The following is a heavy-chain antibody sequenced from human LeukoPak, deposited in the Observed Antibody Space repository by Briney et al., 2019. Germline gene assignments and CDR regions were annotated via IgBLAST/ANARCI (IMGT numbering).Heavy chain of an antibody. CDR3: ARSRDGYDDYFDY. Sequence: GGSLRLSCAASGFTFSSYWMSWVRQAPGKGLEWVANIKQDGSEKYYVDSVKGRFTISRDNAKNSLYLQMNSLRAEDTAAYYCARSRDGYDDYFDYWGQGTLVTVSS. CDR1: GFTFSSYW. V-gene: IGHV3-7*01. CDR2: IKQDGSEK. D-gene: IGHD5-24*01. J-gene: IGHJ4*02.